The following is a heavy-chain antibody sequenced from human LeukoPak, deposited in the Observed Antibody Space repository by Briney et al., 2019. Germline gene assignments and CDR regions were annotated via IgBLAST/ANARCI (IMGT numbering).Heavy chain of an antibody. J-gene: IGHJ4*02. CDR3: AKPPRYYDSSGYGNY. CDR1: GFTLSSYA. V-gene: IGHV3-23*01. CDR2: ISVSGNT. Sequence: GGSLRLSCAASGFTLSSYAMSWVRQGPGKGLEWVSAISVSGNTYHADSVKGRFTISRDNSKNTLYLQMNSLRAEDTAVYYCAKPPRYYDSSGYGNYWGQGTLVTVSS. D-gene: IGHD3-22*01.